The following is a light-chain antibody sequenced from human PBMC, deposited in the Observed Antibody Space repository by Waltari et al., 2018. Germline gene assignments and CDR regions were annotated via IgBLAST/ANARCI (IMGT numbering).Light chain of an antibody. Sequence: DIVMTQSPDSLSVPLGERATINSQSSQSVLYTSNYHNYLAWYQQKPGQPPKLLLYWASTRESGVPDRFSGSGSGTDFTLSISTLQAEDVAVYYCQQYYSAPYTFGQGTRLEIK. V-gene: IGKV4-1*01. CDR3: QQYYSAPYT. CDR2: WAS. CDR1: QSVLYTSNYHNY. J-gene: IGKJ2*01.